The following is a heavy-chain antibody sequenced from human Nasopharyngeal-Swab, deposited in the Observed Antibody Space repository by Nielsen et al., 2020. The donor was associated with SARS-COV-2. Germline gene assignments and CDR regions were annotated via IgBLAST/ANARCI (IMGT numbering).Heavy chain of an antibody. J-gene: IGHJ4*02. CDR2: ISGSGGST. CDR1: GFTFSSYS. CDR3: AKDLTAIRYYVDC. Sequence: GESLKISCAASGFTFSSYSMSWVRQAPGKGLEWVAAISGSGGSTYYADSVKGRFTISRDNSKNTLYLQMNSLRAEDTAVYYGAKDLTAIRYYVDCWGQGTLVTVSS. D-gene: IGHD2-2*02. V-gene: IGHV3-23*01.